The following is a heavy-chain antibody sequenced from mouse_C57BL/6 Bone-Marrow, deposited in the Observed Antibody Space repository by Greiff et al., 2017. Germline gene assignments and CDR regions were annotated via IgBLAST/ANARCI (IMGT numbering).Heavy chain of an antibody. Sequence: EVQRVESGGGLVQPGGSLKLSCAASGFTFSDYGMAWVRQAPRKGPEWVAFISNLAYSIYYANTVTGRFTISRENAENTLYLEVSSLRSEDTAMYYCARRGIRAYYDAMDYWGQGTSVTVSA. CDR3: ARRGIRAYYDAMDY. V-gene: IGHV5-15*04. CDR1: GFTFSDYG. CDR2: ISNLAYSI. J-gene: IGHJ4*01. D-gene: IGHD5-2*01.